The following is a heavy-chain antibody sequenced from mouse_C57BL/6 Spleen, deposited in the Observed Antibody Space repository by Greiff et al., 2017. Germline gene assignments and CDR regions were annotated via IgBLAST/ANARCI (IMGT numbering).Heavy chain of an antibody. CDR3: YYGSSYDWYFDV. D-gene: IGHD1-1*01. V-gene: IGHV1-22*01. CDR2: INPNNGGT. Sequence: VQLQQSGPELVKPGASVKMSCKASGYTFTDYNMHWVKQSHGKSLEWIGYINPNNGGTSYNQKFKGKATLTVNKSSSTAYMELRSLTSEDSAVYYCYYGSSYDWYFDVWGTGTTVTVSS. J-gene: IGHJ1*03. CDR1: GYTFTDYN.